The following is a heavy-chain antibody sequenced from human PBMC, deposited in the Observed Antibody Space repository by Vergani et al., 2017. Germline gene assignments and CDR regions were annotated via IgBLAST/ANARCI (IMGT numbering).Heavy chain of an antibody. V-gene: IGHV4-34*01. CDR1: GGSFTSYH. Sequence: QVQLQQWGGGLLKPSETLSLTCVVNGGSFTSYHWTWIRQSPGEGLEWVGDIDHTGRPDYNPSLTSRLTMSVDKYRNQFSLTLNSVTATDTAIYFCARVNTETNGHLYYYYYMDVWGQGTAVTVS. CDR2: IDHTGRP. D-gene: IGHD4-11*01. J-gene: IGHJ6*03. CDR3: ARVNTETNGHLYYYYYMDV.